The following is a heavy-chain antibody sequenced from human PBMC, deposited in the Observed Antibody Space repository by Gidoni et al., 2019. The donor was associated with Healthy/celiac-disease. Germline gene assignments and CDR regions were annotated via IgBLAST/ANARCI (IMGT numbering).Heavy chain of an antibody. V-gene: IGHV3-21*02. D-gene: IGHD3-22*01. CDR3: ARDKDSSGYEPFDY. J-gene: IGHJ4*02. CDR2: ISSSSSYI. CDR1: GFTFSSYS. Sequence: EVQLVESGGGLVKPGGSLRLSCAASGFTFSSYSMNWVRQAPGKGLEWVSPISSSSSYIYYADSVKGRFTISRDNAKNSLYLQMKSLRAEDTAVYYCARDKDSSGYEPFDYWGQGTLVTVSS.